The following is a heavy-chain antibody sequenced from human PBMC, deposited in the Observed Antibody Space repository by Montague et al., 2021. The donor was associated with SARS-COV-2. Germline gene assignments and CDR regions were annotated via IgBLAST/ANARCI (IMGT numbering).Heavy chain of an antibody. D-gene: IGHD3-22*01. V-gene: IGHV2-70*11. CDR3: AREYYYDSSGYYGYAFDI. CDR2: IDWDDDK. CDR1: GFSLSTSGMC. J-gene: IGHJ3*02. Sequence: VKPTQTLTLTCTFSGFSLSTSGMCVNWIRQPPGKALEWLARIDWDDDKYYSTSLKTRLTISKDTSKNQVVLTMTNMDPVDTATYYCAREYYYDSSGYYGYAFDIWGQGTMVTVSS.